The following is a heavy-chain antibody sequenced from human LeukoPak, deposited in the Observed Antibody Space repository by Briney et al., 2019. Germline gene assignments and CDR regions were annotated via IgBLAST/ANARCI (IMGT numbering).Heavy chain of an antibody. CDR3: ARGQGGVMITFGGVIVFDY. J-gene: IGHJ4*02. Sequence: GGSLRLSCAASGFTFSSYAMSWVRQAPGKGLEWVAVISYDGSNKYYADSVKGRFTVSRDNSMSTLYLQMNSLRAEDTAVYYCARGQGGVMITFGGVIVFDYWGQGTLVPVSS. D-gene: IGHD3-16*02. CDR2: ISYDGSNK. CDR1: GFTFSSYA. V-gene: IGHV3-30*04.